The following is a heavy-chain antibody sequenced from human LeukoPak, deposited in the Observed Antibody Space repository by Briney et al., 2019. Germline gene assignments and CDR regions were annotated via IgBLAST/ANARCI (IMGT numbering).Heavy chain of an antibody. J-gene: IGHJ6*02. D-gene: IGHD6-6*01. CDR3: ARHRQLEGYYYYGMDV. CDR2: IYPGDSDT. Sequence: GESLKISCKGSGYSFTSYWIGWVRQMPGKGLEWMGIIYPGDSDTRYSPSFQGQVTISADKSISTAYLQWSSLKASDTAMYYCARHRQLEGYYYYGMDVWGQGTTVTVSS. V-gene: IGHV5-51*01. CDR1: GYSFTSYW.